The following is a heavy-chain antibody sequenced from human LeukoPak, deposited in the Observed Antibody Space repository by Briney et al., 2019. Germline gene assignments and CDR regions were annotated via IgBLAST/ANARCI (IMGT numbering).Heavy chain of an antibody. CDR3: AKSGWNYGGYYYYYMDV. CDR1: GFTFDDYA. CDR2: ISWNSGSI. D-gene: IGHD1-7*01. Sequence: GRSLRLSCAASGFTFDDYAMHWVRQAPGKGLEWVSGISWNSGSIGYADSVKGRFTISRDNAKNSLYLQMNNLRAEDTALYYCAKSGWNYGGYYYYYMDVWGKGTTVTVSS. J-gene: IGHJ6*03. V-gene: IGHV3-9*01.